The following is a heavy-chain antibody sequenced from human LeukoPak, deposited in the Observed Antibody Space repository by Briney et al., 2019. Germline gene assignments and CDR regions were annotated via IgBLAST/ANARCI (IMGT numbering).Heavy chain of an antibody. D-gene: IGHD6-13*01. J-gene: IGHJ4*02. V-gene: IGHV3-23*01. CDR3: ARRDQTAGTVDY. CDR2: ISGSGGST. CDR1: GFTFGSYA. Sequence: PGGSLRLSCAASGFTFGSYAMSWVRQAPGKGLEWVSLISGSGGSTYYADSVRGRFTISRDNSKNTLYLQMNSLRAEDTAVYYCARRDQTAGTVDYWGQGTLVTVSS.